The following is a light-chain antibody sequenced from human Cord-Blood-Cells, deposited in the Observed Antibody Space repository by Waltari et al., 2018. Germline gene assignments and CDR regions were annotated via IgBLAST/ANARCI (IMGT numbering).Light chain of an antibody. V-gene: IGKV3-11*01. CDR2: DAS. CDR1: QSVSSY. Sequence: EIVFTQSPATLSLSPGESATLSCRASQSVSSYLAWYQQKPGQAPRLLIYDASNRATGIPARFSGSGSGTDFTLTISSLEPEDFAVYYCQQRSNWPPAVTFGGGTKVEIK. CDR3: QQRSNWPPAVT. J-gene: IGKJ4*01.